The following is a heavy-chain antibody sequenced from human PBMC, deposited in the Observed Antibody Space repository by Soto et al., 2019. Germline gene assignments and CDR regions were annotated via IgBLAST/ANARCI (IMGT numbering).Heavy chain of an antibody. J-gene: IGHJ6*02. CDR3: ATDGEYQLLVDSSSRGMDV. V-gene: IGHV1-24*01. CDR1: GYTLTELS. CDR2: FDPEDGET. D-gene: IGHD2-2*01. Sequence: ASVKVSCKVSGYTLTELSMHWVRQAPGKGLVWMGGFDPEDGETIYAQKFQGRVTMTEDTSTDTAYMELSSLRSEDTAVYYCATDGEYQLLVDSSSRGMDVWGQGTTVTVS.